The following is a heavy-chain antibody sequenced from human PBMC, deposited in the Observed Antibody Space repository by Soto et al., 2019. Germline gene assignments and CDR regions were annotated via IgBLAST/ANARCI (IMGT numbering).Heavy chain of an antibody. J-gene: IGHJ4*02. Sequence: QVQLVQSGAEVKKPGASVKVSCKASGYTFTSYYMHWVRQAPGQGLEWMGIIKPSGGSTSYAKKFEGRVTKTRDTSTITVYMELSSLRSEDTAVYYWARGGSSSGYPETGFDYWGQVTLVTVSS. CDR1: GYTFTSYY. CDR3: ARGGSSSGYPETGFDY. D-gene: IGHD3-22*01. V-gene: IGHV1-46*01. CDR2: IKPSGGST.